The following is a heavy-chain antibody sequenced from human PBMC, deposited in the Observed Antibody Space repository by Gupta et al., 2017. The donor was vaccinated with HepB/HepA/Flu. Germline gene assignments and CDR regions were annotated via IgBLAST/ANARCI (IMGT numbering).Heavy chain of an antibody. D-gene: IGHD2-2*01. CDR3: AKDHFSRIVVVPAANSPLV. Sequence: QVQLVESGGGVVQPGRSLRLSCAASGFTFSSYGMHWVRQAPGKGLEWVAVISYDGSNKYYADSVKGRFTISRDNSKNTLYLQMNSLRAEDTAVYYCAKDHFSRIVVVPAANSPLVWGQGTLVTVSS. CDR2: ISYDGSNK. CDR1: GFTFSSYG. V-gene: IGHV3-30*18. J-gene: IGHJ4*02.